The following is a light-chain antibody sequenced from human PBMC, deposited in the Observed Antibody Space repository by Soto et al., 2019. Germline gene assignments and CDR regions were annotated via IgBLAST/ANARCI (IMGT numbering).Light chain of an antibody. J-gene: IGKJ1*01. CDR3: QHYNSYFPWM. CDR2: DAS. V-gene: IGKV1-5*01. CDR1: QSISSW. Sequence: DIQLTQSPSTLSASVGARVTITCRASQSISSWLAWYQQKPGKAPKLLIYDASSLESGVPSRFSGSGSGTEFTLTISNPQPDDFATYYCQHYNSYFPWMFGQGTKVDIK.